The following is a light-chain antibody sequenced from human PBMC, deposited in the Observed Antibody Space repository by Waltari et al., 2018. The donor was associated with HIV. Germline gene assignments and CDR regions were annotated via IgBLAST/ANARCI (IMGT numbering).Light chain of an antibody. V-gene: IGLV3-25*03. Sequence: SDELTQPPSVSVSPGQTARITCSGDALPKQYAHWYQHKPGQAPALLIYKDSERPPGIPERVSGSNSGTTATLSINGVQAEDEADYYCQSADSSGTYWVFGGGTKVTVL. CDR1: ALPKQY. CDR2: KDS. CDR3: QSADSSGTYWV. J-gene: IGLJ3*02.